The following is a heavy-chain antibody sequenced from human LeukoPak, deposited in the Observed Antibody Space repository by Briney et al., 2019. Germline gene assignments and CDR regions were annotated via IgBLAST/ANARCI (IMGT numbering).Heavy chain of an antibody. CDR3: AGEGVYYDFWSGYFSWFDP. CDR2: IYYSGST. CDR1: GGSISSYY. V-gene: IGHV4-59*01. D-gene: IGHD3-3*01. J-gene: IGHJ5*02. Sequence: SETLSLTCTASGGSISSYYWSWIRQPPGKGLEWIGYIYYSGSTNYNPSLKSRVTISVDTSKNKFSLKLSSVTAADTAVYYCAGEGVYYDFWSGYFSWFDPWGQGTLVTASS.